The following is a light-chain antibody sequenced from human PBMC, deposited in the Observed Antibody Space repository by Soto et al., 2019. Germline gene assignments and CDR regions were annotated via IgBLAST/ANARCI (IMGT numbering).Light chain of an antibody. CDR2: DAS. V-gene: IGKV1-5*01. J-gene: IGKJ5*01. CDR1: QSIGTW. CDR3: QQFNSYPIT. Sequence: DIQLTQSPPYLSASVGERVNIPCRASQSIGTWLSWHQQKPGKXPNLLMFDASTLHTGVPSRFSGSGDGTEFTLSISSLQPDDSAIYYCQQFNSYPITFGQGTRLEI.